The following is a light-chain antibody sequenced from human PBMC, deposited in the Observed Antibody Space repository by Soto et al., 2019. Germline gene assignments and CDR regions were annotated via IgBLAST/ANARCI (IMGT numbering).Light chain of an antibody. CDR3: QHCDYLPI. CDR2: DAS. V-gene: IGKV1-33*01. Sequence: DIQMTQSPSSLSASVGDRVTITCQASQDITSYLNWYQHKPGKAPKLLIYDASILEAGVPSRFSGSGSGIDFTFTISSLQPEGVATYYCQHCDYLPIFGPGTTVDFK. CDR1: QDITSY. J-gene: IGKJ3*01.